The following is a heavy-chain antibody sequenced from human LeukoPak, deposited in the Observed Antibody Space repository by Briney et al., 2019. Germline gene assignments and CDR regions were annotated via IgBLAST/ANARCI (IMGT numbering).Heavy chain of an antibody. CDR1: GFTGSSSY. D-gene: IGHD3-10*01. CDR3: AGIYYGGPTHDAFDI. Sequence: GGSLRLSCAASGFTGSSSYMSWVRQAPGKGLEWVSVIYSGGSTYYADSVKGRFTISRDNCKNTLYLQMNSLRAEDTAVYYCAGIYYGGPTHDAFDIWGQGTMVTVSS. CDR2: IYSGGST. J-gene: IGHJ3*02. V-gene: IGHV3-53*01.